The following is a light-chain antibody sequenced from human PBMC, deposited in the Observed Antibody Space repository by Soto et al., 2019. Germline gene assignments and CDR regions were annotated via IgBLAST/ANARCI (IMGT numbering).Light chain of an antibody. CDR3: GSYAGSDTYV. CDR1: SSDVGGYNF. J-gene: IGLJ1*01. V-gene: IGLV2-11*01. Sequence: QSALTQPRSVSGSPGQSVTISCTGTSSDVGGYNFVSWYQHPPGKAPKLMLYDVTNRPSGVPDRFSGSKSDNTASLTISGLQAEDEADYYCGSYAGSDTYVFGTGTKLTVL. CDR2: DVT.